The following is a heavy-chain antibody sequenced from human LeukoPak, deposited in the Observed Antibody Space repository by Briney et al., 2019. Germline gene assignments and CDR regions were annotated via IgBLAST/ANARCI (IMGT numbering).Heavy chain of an antibody. J-gene: IGHJ4*02. Sequence: PSETLSLTCTVSGGSISSYYWSWIRQPPGKGLEWIGYIYYSGSTNYNPSLKSRVPISVDTSKNQFSLKLSSVTAADTAVYYCARRGPIGQQLSFDYWGQGTLVSVSS. CDR3: ARRGPIGQQLSFDY. CDR2: IYYSGST. V-gene: IGHV4-59*01. CDR1: GGSISSYY. D-gene: IGHD6-13*01.